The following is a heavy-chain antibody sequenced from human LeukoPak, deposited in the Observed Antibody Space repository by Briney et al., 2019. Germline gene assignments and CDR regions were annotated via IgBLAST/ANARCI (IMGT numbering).Heavy chain of an antibody. V-gene: IGHV3-21*01. Sequence: GGSLRLSCAASGFTFSSCSMNWVRQAPGKGLEWVSSISSSSSYIYYADSVKGRFTISRDNAKNSLYLQMNSLRAEDTAVYYCARDPIVGATRFDYWGQGTLVTVSS. CDR1: GFTFSSCS. CDR2: ISSSSSYI. CDR3: ARDPIVGATRFDY. J-gene: IGHJ4*02. D-gene: IGHD1-26*01.